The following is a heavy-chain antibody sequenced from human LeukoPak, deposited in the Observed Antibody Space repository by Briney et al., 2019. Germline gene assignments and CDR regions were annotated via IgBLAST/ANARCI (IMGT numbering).Heavy chain of an antibody. J-gene: IGHJ6*02. V-gene: IGHV3-11*03. CDR1: GCTFSDYY. Sequence: GGSLRLSCAASGCTFSDYYMSWIRQAPGKGLEWVSYISSSSSYTNYADSVKGRFTISRDNAKNSLYLQMNSLRAEDTAVYYCASMAAAAPYYYYGMDVWGQRSTVTVSS. CDR3: ASMAAAAPYYYYGMDV. D-gene: IGHD6-13*01. CDR2: ISSSSSYT.